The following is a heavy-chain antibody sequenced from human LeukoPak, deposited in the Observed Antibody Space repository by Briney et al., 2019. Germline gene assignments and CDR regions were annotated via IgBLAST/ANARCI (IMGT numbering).Heavy chain of an antibody. Sequence: SETLSLTCSVSGGSINSRPYYWGWIRQPPGKGLEWIGNIYYSGSTYYNPSLKSRVTISVDTSKNQFSLKLSSVTAADTAVYYCARLPLTGEDAFDIWGQGTMVTVSS. V-gene: IGHV4-39*01. CDR1: GGSINSRPYY. D-gene: IGHD7-27*01. J-gene: IGHJ3*02. CDR2: IYYSGST. CDR3: ARLPLTGEDAFDI.